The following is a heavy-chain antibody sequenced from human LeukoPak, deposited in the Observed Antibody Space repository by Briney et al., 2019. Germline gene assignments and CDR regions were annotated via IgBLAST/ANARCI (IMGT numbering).Heavy chain of an antibody. V-gene: IGHV4-30-2*05. CDR2: IYHSGST. Sequence: SETLSLTCTVSGGSISSGGYYWSWIRQPPGKGLEWIGYIYHSGSTYYNPSLKSRVTISVDTSKNQFSLKLSSVTAADTAVYYCARDSSGYYRETVFDYWGQGTLVTVSS. CDR3: ARDSSGYYRETVFDY. J-gene: IGHJ4*02. CDR1: GGSISSGGYY. D-gene: IGHD3-22*01.